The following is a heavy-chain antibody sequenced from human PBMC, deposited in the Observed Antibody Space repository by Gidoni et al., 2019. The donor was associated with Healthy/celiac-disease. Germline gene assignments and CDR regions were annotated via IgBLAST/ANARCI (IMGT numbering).Heavy chain of an antibody. CDR2: IKSKTDGGTT. Sequence: EVQLVESGGGLVKPGGSLRLSCAASGFTFSNAWMSWVRQAPGKGLEWVGRIKSKTDGGTTDYAAPVKGRFTISRDDSKNTLYLQMNSLKTEDTAVYYCTTGGYGVWIQSLFDYWGQGTLVTVSS. CDR1: GFTFSNAW. CDR3: TTGGYGVWIQSLFDY. J-gene: IGHJ4*02. D-gene: IGHD5-18*01. V-gene: IGHV3-15*01.